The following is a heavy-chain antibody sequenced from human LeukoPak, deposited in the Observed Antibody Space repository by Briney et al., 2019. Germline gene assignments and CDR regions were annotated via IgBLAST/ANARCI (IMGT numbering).Heavy chain of an antibody. CDR1: GGXISSSSYY. D-gene: IGHD5-18*01. CDR2: IYYSGSA. V-gene: IGHV4-39*01. J-gene: IGHJ2*01. CDR3: ARGYTSRFWYFDL. Sequence: SETLSLTCTVSGGXISSSSYYWGWIRQPPGRGLKWIGSIYYSGSAYYNPSLKSRVTISVDTSKNQFSLNLSSVTAADTAVYYCARGYTSRFWYFDLWGRGTLVTVSS.